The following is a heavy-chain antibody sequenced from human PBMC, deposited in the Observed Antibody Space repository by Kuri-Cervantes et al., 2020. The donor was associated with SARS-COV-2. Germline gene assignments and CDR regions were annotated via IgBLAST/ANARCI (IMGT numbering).Heavy chain of an antibody. V-gene: IGHV3-30*18. CDR2: ISYDGSNK. J-gene: IGHJ4*02. Sequence: LSLTCAASGFTFSSYGMHWVRQAPGKGLEWVAVISYDGSNKYYADSVKGRFTISRDNSKITLYLQMNSLRAEDTAVYYCAKDQGGPVGATPDYWGQGTLVTVSS. D-gene: IGHD1-26*01. CDR3: AKDQGGPVGATPDY. CDR1: GFTFSSYG.